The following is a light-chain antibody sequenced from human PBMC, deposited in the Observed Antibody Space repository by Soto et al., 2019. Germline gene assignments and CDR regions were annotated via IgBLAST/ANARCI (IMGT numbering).Light chain of an antibody. CDR1: NSNIGGNY. CDR2: TNN. Sequence: QSVLTQPPSASGTPGQTVTISCSGSNSNIGGNYVYWYQQLPGTAPKLLIYTNNQGPSGVSDRFSGSKSGTSASLAISGLQSEDEADYYCAAWDDTLNGWVFGGGTKLTV. V-gene: IGLV1-44*01. J-gene: IGLJ3*02. CDR3: AAWDDTLNGWV.